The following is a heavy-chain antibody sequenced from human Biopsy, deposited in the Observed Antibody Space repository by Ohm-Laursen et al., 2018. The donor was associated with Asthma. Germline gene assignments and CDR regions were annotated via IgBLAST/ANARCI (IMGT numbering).Heavy chain of an antibody. Sequence: SVKVSCNASGVALSGHTFEWVRQARGLGLEWIAWIVFASGATNYAQNFQDRPTVTRDMSAGSVSMELRGLSSTDTAVYYCAAGRTSLQGESLIWGQGTLVSVSS. J-gene: IGHJ4*01. V-gene: IGHV1-58*01. CDR3: AAGRTSLQGESLI. D-gene: IGHD2/OR15-2a*01. CDR2: IVFASGAT. CDR1: GVALSGHT.